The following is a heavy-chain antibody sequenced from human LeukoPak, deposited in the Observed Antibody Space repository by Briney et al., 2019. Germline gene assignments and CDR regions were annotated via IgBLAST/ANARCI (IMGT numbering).Heavy chain of an antibody. J-gene: IGHJ5*02. D-gene: IGHD6-19*01. CDR2: IYYSGST. CDR1: GGSISSYY. Sequence: PSETLSLTCTVSGGSISSYYWTWIRQPPGKGLEWIGNIYYSGSTNYNPSLKSRVTIPVDTSKNQFSLKLSSVTAADTAVYFCARGTAVVGTWGQGTLVTVSS. CDR3: ARGTAVVGT. V-gene: IGHV4-59*01.